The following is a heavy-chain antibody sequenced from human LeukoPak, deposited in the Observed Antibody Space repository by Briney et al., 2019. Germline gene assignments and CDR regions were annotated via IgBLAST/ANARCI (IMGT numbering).Heavy chain of an antibody. V-gene: IGHV1-24*01. D-gene: IGHD4-17*01. CDR1: GYTLTELS. CDR3: ARDRGDYGDYRNYYYYMDV. CDR2: FDPEDGET. J-gene: IGHJ6*03. Sequence: ASVKVSCKVSGYTLTELSMHWVRQAPGKGLEWMGGFDPEDGETIYAQKFQGRVTMTEDTSTDTAYMELSSLRSEDTAVYYCARDRGDYGDYRNYYYYMDVWGKGTTVTVSS.